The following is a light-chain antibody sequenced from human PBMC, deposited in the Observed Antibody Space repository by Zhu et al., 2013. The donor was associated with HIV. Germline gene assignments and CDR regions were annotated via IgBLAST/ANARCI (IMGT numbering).Light chain of an antibody. J-gene: IGLJ2*01. Sequence: QSALTQPASVSGSPGQSITISCTGTSSDVGSYNLVSWYQQYPGRAPKVLIYEVSKRPSGVSDRFIGSKSGNTASLTISGLQAEDEADYYCCSYAGSSTFIFGGGTKVTVL. CDR2: EVS. CDR3: CSYAGSSTFI. V-gene: IGLV2-23*02. CDR1: SSDVGSYNL.